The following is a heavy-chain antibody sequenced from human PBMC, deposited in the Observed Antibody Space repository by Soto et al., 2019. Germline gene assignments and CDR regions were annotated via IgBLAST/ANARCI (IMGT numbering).Heavy chain of an antibody. CDR2: ISSSSSYI. V-gene: IGHV3-21*01. CDR1: GFTFSSYS. CDR3: ARDLIADRLLVYYYGMDV. J-gene: IGHJ6*02. D-gene: IGHD6-6*01. Sequence: EVQLVESGGGLVKPGGSLRLSCAASGFTFSSYSMNWVRQAPGKGLEWVSSISSSSSYIYYADSVKGRFTISRDNAKNSLYLQMNSLRAEDTAVYYCARDLIADRLLVYYYGMDVWGQGTTVTVSS.